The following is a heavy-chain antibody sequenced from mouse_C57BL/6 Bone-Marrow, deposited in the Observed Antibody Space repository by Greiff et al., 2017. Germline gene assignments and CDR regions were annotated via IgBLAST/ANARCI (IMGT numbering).Heavy chain of an antibody. V-gene: IGHV5-4*01. Sequence: EVKVVESGGGLVKPGGSLKLSCAASGFTFSSYAMSWVRQTPEKRLEWVATISDGGSYTYYPDNVKGRFTISRDNAKNNLYLQMSHLKSEDTAMYYCARESGYGYYFDYWGQGTTLTVSS. CDR1: GFTFSSYA. J-gene: IGHJ2*01. CDR2: ISDGGSYT. CDR3: ARESGYGYYFDY. D-gene: IGHD2-2*01.